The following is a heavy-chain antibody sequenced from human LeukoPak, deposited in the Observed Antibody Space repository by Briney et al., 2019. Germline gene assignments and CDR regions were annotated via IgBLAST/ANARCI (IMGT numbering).Heavy chain of an antibody. V-gene: IGHV4-59*08. J-gene: IGHJ5*02. D-gene: IGHD2-2*01. CDR1: GGSISSYY. CDR3: ARCEYQLLPGT. Sequence: SETLSLTCTVSGGSISSYYWSWIRQPPGKGLEWIGYIYYSGSTNYNPSLKSRVTISVDTSKNQFSLKLSSVTAADTAVYYCARCEYQLLPGTWGQGTLVTVSS. CDR2: IYYSGST.